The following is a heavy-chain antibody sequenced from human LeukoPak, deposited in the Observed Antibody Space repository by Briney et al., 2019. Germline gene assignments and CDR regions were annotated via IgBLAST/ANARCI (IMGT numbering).Heavy chain of an antibody. D-gene: IGHD2-15*01. CDR2: INYNGHT. Sequence: PSETLSLTCTVYGGSITNDYWSWLRQSPGKGPEWIGTINYNGHTSYNPSVESRLIMSVDASKNQFSLRLTSVTAADSAVYYCARERPPWLGSLDYWGQGILVTVSS. V-gene: IGHV4-59*01. CDR1: GGSITNDY. CDR3: ARERPPWLGSLDY. J-gene: IGHJ4*02.